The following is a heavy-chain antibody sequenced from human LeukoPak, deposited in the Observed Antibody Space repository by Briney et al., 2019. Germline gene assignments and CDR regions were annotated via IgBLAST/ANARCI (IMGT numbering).Heavy chain of an antibody. Sequence: PSETLSLTCTVSGGSISSGSYYWSWIRQPAGKGLEWIGRIYTSGSTNHNPSLKSRVTISVDTSKNQFSLNLSSVTVADTAVYYCARTEDEDWFDPWGQGTLVTVSS. CDR2: IYTSGST. CDR1: GGSISSGSYY. CDR3: ARTEDEDWFDP. V-gene: IGHV4-61*02. J-gene: IGHJ5*02. D-gene: IGHD2-15*01.